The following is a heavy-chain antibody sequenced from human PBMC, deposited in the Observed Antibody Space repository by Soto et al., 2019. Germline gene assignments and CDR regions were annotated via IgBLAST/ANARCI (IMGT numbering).Heavy chain of an antibody. D-gene: IGHD2-15*01. CDR2: ISASGSST. Sequence: EVQLLESGGGLVQPGGSLRLSCVPSGFTFDTYAMSWVRQIPGKGLEWVSTISASGSSTYYADSMKGRFTVSRDNVKKTLQLQLNSVTAEDAAVYYCAKRGPGSDYYYGLDVWGQGTTVTVSS. V-gene: IGHV3-23*01. CDR3: AKRGPGSDYYYGLDV. J-gene: IGHJ6*02. CDR1: GFTFDTYA.